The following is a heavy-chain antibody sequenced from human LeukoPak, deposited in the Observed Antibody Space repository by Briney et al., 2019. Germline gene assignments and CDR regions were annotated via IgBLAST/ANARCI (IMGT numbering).Heavy chain of an antibody. CDR3: ARGVALYSSSWYFNYYFDY. Sequence: ASVKVSCKASGYTFTSYGISWVRQAPGQGLGWMGWISAYNGNTNYAQKLQGRVTMTTDTSTSTAYMELRSLRSDDTAVYYCARGVALYSSSWYFNYYFDYWGQGTLVTVSS. D-gene: IGHD6-13*01. J-gene: IGHJ4*02. V-gene: IGHV1-18*01. CDR2: ISAYNGNT. CDR1: GYTFTSYG.